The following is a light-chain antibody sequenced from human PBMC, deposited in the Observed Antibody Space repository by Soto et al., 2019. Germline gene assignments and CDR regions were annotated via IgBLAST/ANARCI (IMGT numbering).Light chain of an antibody. J-gene: IGLJ2*01. CDR3: AAWDDSLNGPV. CDR1: SSNIGSNT. V-gene: IGLV1-44*01. CDR2: GSN. Sequence: QSVLTQPPSASGTPGQRVTISCSGSSSNIGSNTVNWYQQLPGTAPKLLIYGSNQRPSGVPDRFSGSKSGTSASLAISRLQSEDEADYYCAAWDDSLNGPVFGGGTKLTVL.